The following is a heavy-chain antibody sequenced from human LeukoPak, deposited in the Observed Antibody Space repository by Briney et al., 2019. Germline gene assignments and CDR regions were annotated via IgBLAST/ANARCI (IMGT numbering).Heavy chain of an antibody. V-gene: IGHV3-23*01. J-gene: IGHJ4*02. CDR2: ISGSGDST. CDR3: ARATYYYDSSGYYSHQLYYFDY. D-gene: IGHD3-22*01. Sequence: GGSLRLSCAASGFTFSTYAVNWVRQAPGKGLEWVSTISGSGDSTYYADSVKGRFTISRDNSKDTLYLQMSSVRVDDTAVYYCARATYYYDSSGYYSHQLYYFDYWGQGTLVTVSS. CDR1: GFTFSTYA.